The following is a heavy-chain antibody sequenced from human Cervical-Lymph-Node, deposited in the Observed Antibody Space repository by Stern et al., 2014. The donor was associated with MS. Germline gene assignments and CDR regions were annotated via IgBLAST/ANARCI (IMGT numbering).Heavy chain of an antibody. V-gene: IGHV1-46*03. CDR2: INPNGGTR. CDR1: GFTFTTHY. D-gene: IGHD1-1*01. J-gene: IGHJ5*02. Sequence: QVQLVQSGAEVKKPGTSVKVSCEASGFTFTTHYMHWIRQAPGEGLKWVGMINPNGGTRSYARQFQGRVTITRETSTSTIYMELTGLRSEDTAVYFCTRVQRERRALDHLDPWGQGTLVTVSS. CDR3: TRVQRERRALDHLDP.